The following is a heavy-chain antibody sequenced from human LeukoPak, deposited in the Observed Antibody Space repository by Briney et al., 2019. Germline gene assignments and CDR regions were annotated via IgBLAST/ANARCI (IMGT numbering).Heavy chain of an antibody. J-gene: IGHJ4*02. CDR3: ARAYYYDSSGYYGPDY. V-gene: IGHV3-21*01. CDR2: ISSSSSYI. D-gene: IGHD3-22*01. Sequence: GGSLRLSCAASGFTFSSYSMNWVRQAPGKGLEWVSSISSSSSYIYYADSVKGRFTISRDNAKNSLYLQMNSLRAEDTAVYYCARAYYYDSSGYYGPDYWGQGTLVTASS. CDR1: GFTFSSYS.